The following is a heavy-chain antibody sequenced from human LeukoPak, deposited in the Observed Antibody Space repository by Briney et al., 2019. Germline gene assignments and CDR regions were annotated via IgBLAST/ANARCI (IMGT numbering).Heavy chain of an antibody. CDR2: INYSGST. V-gene: IGHV4-34*01. CDR3: ARHGNYYGSGSYY. Sequence: PSETLSLTCAVYGGSFSGYYWSWIRQPPGKGLEWIGEINYSGSTNYNPSLKSRVTISVDTSKNQFSLKLSSVTAADTAVYYCARHGNYYGSGSYYWGQGTLVTVSS. J-gene: IGHJ4*02. D-gene: IGHD3-10*01. CDR1: GGSFSGYY.